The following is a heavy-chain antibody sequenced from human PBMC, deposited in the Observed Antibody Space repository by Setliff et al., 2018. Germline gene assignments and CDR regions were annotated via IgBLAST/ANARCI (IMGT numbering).Heavy chain of an antibody. V-gene: IGHV4-34*01. CDR3: ARGRNVAARLLDS. D-gene: IGHD6-6*01. J-gene: IGHJ4*02. CDR1: GGTFSDYY. Sequence: SETLSLTCAAYGGTFSDYYWTWIRQPPGKGLEWIGEINHSGSPNFNSSLKNRVTIAVDTSKNRLSLRLSSVTAADTAVYYCARGRNVAARLLDSWGQGTLVTVSS. CDR2: INHSGSP.